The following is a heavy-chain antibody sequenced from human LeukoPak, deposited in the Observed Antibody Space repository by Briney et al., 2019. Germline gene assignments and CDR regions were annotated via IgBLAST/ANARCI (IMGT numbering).Heavy chain of an antibody. D-gene: IGHD5-24*01. Sequence: GGPLRLSCAASGFTFSSYSMNWFRQAPGKGLDWVSSISISSSYIYYADSVKGRFTISRDNAKNSLYLQMNSLRAEDTAVYYCARDRRDGYKADYYYYMDVWGKGTTVTVSS. CDR2: ISISSSYI. V-gene: IGHV3-21*01. CDR3: ARDRRDGYKADYYYYMDV. CDR1: GFTFSSYS. J-gene: IGHJ6*03.